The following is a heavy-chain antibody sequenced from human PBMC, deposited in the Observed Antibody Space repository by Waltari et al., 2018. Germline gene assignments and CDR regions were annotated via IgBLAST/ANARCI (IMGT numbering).Heavy chain of an antibody. D-gene: IGHD6-13*01. Sequence: QVQLQESGPGLVRPSETLSLTCAVPGASTSSGTWWSWVRQPPGKGLEWIGEIYHTGTTYYNPSLQSRVTTSLDKSKNQLSLKVESVTAADTAVYYCARHIGVSGTRGFDFWGQGTLVTVSS. CDR3: ARHIGVSGTRGFDF. CDR1: GASTSSGTW. CDR2: IYHTGTT. J-gene: IGHJ4*02. V-gene: IGHV4-4*02.